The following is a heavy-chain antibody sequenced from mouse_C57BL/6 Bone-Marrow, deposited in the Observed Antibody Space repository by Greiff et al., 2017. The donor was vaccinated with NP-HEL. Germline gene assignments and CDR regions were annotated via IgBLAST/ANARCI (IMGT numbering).Heavy chain of an antibody. Sequence: EVHLVESGEGLVKPGGSLKLSCAASGFTFSSYAMSWVRQTPEKRLEWVAYISSGGDYIYYADTVKGRFTISRDNARNTLYLQMSSLKSEDTAMYYCTREGWLRRGAWFAYWGQGTLVTVSA. CDR2: ISSGGDYI. J-gene: IGHJ3*01. CDR3: TREGWLRRGAWFAY. D-gene: IGHD2-2*01. CDR1: GFTFSSYA. V-gene: IGHV5-9-1*02.